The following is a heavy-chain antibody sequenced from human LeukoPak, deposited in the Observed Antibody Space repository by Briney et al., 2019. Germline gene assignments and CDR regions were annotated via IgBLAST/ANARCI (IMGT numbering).Heavy chain of an antibody. CDR2: MNPNSGNT. CDR3: ARAGGYCGRISCPYYFDY. V-gene: IGHV1-8*01. J-gene: IGHJ4*02. CDR1: GYTFTSYD. Sequence: ASVKVSCKASGYTFTSYDINWVGQATGQGLEWMGWMNPNSGNTGYAQKFRGRVTMTRNTSISTAYMELSSLRSEDTAVYYCARAGGYCGRISCPYYFDYWGQGSLVAVSS. D-gene: IGHD2-15*01.